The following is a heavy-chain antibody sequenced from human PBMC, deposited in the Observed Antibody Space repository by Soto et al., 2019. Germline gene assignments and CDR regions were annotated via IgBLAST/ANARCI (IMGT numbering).Heavy chain of an antibody. CDR3: AICLQGSTSCSGYYYGMDV. D-gene: IGHD2-2*01. CDR2: IIPIFGTA. Sequence: QVQLVQSGAEVKKPGSSVKVSCKASGGTFSSYAISWVRQAPGQGLEWMGGIIPIFGTANYAQKFQGRVTITADECTSTAYMELSSLRAEDTYLYSCAICLQGSTSCSGYYYGMDVWGQGTMVTVSS. CDR1: GGTFSSYA. V-gene: IGHV1-69*01. J-gene: IGHJ6*02.